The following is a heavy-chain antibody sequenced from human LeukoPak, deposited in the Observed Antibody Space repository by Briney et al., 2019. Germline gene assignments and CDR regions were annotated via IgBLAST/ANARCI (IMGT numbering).Heavy chain of an antibody. CDR2: INPKSGGT. J-gene: IGHJ4*02. Sequence: ASVKVSCKASGYTFTNYYMHWVRQAPGLGFEWMGWINPKSGGTSYPQKFQGRLTMTRDTSTSTAYMELSRLRSDDTAVYYCVPSANYYYFDYWGQGTLVTVSS. CDR1: GYTFTNYY. V-gene: IGHV1-2*02. D-gene: IGHD4/OR15-4a*01. CDR3: VPSANYYYFDY.